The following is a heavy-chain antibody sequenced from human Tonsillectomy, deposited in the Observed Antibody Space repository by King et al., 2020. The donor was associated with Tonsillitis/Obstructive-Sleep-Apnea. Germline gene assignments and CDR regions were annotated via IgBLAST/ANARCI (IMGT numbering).Heavy chain of an antibody. D-gene: IGHD3-3*01. V-gene: IGHV3-30*04. Sequence: VQLVESGGGVVQPGRSLRLSCAASGFTFSSYAMHWVRQAPGKGLVWVAVISYDGSNKYYADSVKGRFTISRDNSKNTLYLQMNSLRTEDTAVYYCARKAFDQYYDFWSGRRVTYYFDYWGQGTLVTVSS. CDR2: ISYDGSNK. CDR3: ARKAFDQYYDFWSGRRVTYYFDY. CDR1: GFTFSSYA. J-gene: IGHJ4*02.